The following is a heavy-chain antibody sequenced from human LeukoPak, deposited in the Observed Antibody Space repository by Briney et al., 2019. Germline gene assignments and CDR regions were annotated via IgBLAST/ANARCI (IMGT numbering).Heavy chain of an antibody. CDR2: IIPIFGTA. Sequence: GASVKVSCKASGGTFSSYAISWVRQAPGQGLEWMGGIIPIFGTANYAQKFQGRVMITADESTSTAYMELSSLRSEDTAVYYCATDIRWGAFDIWGQGTMVTVSS. CDR1: GGTFSSYA. CDR3: ATDIRWGAFDI. D-gene: IGHD3-3*01. J-gene: IGHJ3*02. V-gene: IGHV1-69*13.